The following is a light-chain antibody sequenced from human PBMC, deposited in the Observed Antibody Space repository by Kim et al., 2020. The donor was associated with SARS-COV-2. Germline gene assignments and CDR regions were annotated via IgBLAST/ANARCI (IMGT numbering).Light chain of an antibody. CDR3: QQYFTTPFT. CDR2: WAS. V-gene: IGKV4-1*01. Sequence: DIVMTQSPDSLAVSLGERATINCKSSQSLLYSSNNRNYLAWYQQKPGQPPNLLIYWASTRESGVPDRFSGSGSETDFTLTISRLQAEDVAVYYCQQYFTTPFTFGPGTKVDIK. J-gene: IGKJ3*01. CDR1: QSLLYSSNNRNY.